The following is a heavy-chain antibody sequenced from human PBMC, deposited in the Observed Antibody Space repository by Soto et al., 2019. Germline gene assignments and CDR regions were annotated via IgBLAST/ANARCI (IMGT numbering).Heavy chain of an antibody. Sequence: ASVKVSCKASGYTFTSYAMHWVRQAPGQGLEWMGWINAGNGNTKYSQKFQGRVTITRDTSASTAYMELSSLRSDDTAVYYCARGGNWHGGDYYYYGMDVWGQGTTVTVSS. CDR2: INAGNGNT. V-gene: IGHV1-3*01. J-gene: IGHJ6*02. CDR1: GYTFTSYA. D-gene: IGHD4-17*01. CDR3: ARGGNWHGGDYYYYGMDV.